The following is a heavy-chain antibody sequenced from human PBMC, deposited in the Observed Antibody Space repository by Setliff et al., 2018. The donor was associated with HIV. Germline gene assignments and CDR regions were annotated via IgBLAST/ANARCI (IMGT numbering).Heavy chain of an antibody. D-gene: IGHD6-13*01. V-gene: IGHV1-2*02. CDR1: GYTFTGYY. J-gene: IGHJ4*02. Sequence: ASVKVSCKASGYTFTGYYIHWGRQAPGQGLEWMGWINPNSGCTNYAKKFQGRVTMTRDTSINTSYMELSRRRSDDTPVYYGARGLPVAAAGPIDYWGQGTLVTVSS. CDR2: INPNSGCT. CDR3: ARGLPVAAAGPIDY.